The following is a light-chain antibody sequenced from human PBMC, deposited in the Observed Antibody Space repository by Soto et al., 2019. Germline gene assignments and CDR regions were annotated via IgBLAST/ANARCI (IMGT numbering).Light chain of an antibody. CDR3: NSYRHSTTLV. J-gene: IGLJ1*01. CDR1: SSDVGGYNS. V-gene: IGLV2-14*01. CDR2: EVS. Sequence: QSVLTQPASVPGSPGQSITISCTGTSSDVGGYNSVSWFQQHPSKAPKLIIYEVSHRPSGVSIRFSGSKSGNTASLTISGLQAEDEADYYCNSYRHSTTLVFGTGTKVTVL.